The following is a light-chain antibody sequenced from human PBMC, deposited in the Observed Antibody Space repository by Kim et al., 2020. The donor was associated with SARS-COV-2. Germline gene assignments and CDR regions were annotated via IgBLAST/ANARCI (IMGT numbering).Light chain of an antibody. CDR3: QLYGSPWT. CDR2: GAS. J-gene: IGKJ1*01. V-gene: IGKV3-20*01. CDR1: QSVTGNY. Sequence: IVLTQSPGTLSLSPGERATLSCRSSQSVTGNYLAWFQQKPGKAPRLLIYGASSRATGIPDRFSGGGSGTDFTLTISRLQPEDFAVYYCQLYGSPWTFGQGTKVDIK.